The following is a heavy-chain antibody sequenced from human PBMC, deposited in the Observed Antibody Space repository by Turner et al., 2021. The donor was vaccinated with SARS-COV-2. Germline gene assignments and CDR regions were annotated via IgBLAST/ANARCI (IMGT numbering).Heavy chain of an antibody. Sequence: QLQLQESGPGLVKPSGTLSLTCTVSGGSISSTSYFWGWIRQPPGKGLEWIGSIYYSGSTYYNPSLKSRVTISVDTSKNQFSLKLSSVTAADTAVYYCARNSPKWYYYDSSGYYDYWGQGTLVTVSS. V-gene: IGHV4-39*01. CDR2: IYYSGST. CDR1: GGSISSTSYF. J-gene: IGHJ4*02. D-gene: IGHD3-22*01. CDR3: ARNSPKWYYYDSSGYYDY.